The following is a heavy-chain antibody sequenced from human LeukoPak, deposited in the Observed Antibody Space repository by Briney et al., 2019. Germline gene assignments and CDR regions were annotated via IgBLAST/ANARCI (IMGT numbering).Heavy chain of an antibody. V-gene: IGHV1-2*02. CDR1: GYTFTGYY. CDR2: INPNSGGT. Sequence: ASVKVSCKASGYTFTGYYMHWVRQAPGQGLEWMGWINPNSGGTNYAQKFQGRVTMTRDTSTSTVCMELSSLTSEDTAVYYCAREKSGGYFDYWGLGTQVTVSS. D-gene: IGHD3-10*01. J-gene: IGHJ4*02. CDR3: AREKSGGYFDY.